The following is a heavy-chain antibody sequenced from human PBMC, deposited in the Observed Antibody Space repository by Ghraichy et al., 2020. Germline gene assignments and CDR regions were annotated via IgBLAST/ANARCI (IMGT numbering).Heavy chain of an antibody. V-gene: IGHV4-34*01. Sequence: SETLSLTCAVYGGSFSGYYWSWIRQPPGKGLEWIGEINHSGSTNYNPSFKSRVTISVDTSNNQFSLKLSSVTAADTAVYYCARVYSSGWYPFDYWGQGTLVTVSS. D-gene: IGHD6-19*01. CDR2: INHSGST. CDR1: GGSFSGYY. CDR3: ARVYSSGWYPFDY. J-gene: IGHJ4*02.